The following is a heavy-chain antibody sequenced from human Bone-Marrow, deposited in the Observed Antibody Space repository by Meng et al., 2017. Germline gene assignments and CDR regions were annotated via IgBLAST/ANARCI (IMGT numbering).Heavy chain of an antibody. CDR2: IKQDGSEK. J-gene: IGHJ4*02. Sequence: GESLKISCAASGFTFSSYWMSWVRQAPGKGLEWVANIKQDGSEKYYVDSVKGRFTISRDNAKNSLYLQMNSLRAEDAAVYFCARDALNPPTSLVLDYWGQGTLVTVSS. CDR3: ARDALNPPTSLVLDY. CDR1: GFTFSSYW. V-gene: IGHV3-7*01. D-gene: IGHD6-13*01.